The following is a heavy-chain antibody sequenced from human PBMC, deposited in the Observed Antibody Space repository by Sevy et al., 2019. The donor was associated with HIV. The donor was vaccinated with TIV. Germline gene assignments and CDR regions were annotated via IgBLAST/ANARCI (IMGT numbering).Heavy chain of an antibody. J-gene: IGHJ6*02. V-gene: IGHV1-18*04. CDR2: ISAYNGKT. Sequence: ASVKVSCKASGYTFTSYGISWVRQAPGQGLEWMGWISAYNGKTNFAQTLQDKFTMTTDTSTSTAYMELRSLRSDDTAVYYCARDGQVYSSSSGGYYYYGMDVWGQGTTVTVSS. CDR3: ARDGQVYSSSSGGYYYYGMDV. CDR1: GYTFTSYG. D-gene: IGHD6-6*01.